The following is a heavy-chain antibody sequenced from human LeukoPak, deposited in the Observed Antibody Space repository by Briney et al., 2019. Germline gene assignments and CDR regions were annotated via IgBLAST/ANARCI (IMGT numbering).Heavy chain of an antibody. Sequence: ASVKVSCKASGYTFTSYGISWVRQAPGQGLEWMGRINLNSGATDYAQKFQGWVAMTRDTSINTAYMEFNRLKSDDTAVYYCARDWSMTTLDYWGQGTLVTVSS. CDR3: ARDWSMTTLDY. CDR2: INLNSGAT. J-gene: IGHJ4*02. CDR1: GYTFTSYG. D-gene: IGHD4-11*01. V-gene: IGHV1-2*04.